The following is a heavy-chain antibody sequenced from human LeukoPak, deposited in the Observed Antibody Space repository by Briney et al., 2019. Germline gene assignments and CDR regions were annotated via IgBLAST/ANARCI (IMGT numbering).Heavy chain of an antibody. D-gene: IGHD6-6*01. CDR2: IYYSGST. Sequence: SETLSLTCTVSGGSISSYYWSWIRQLPGKGLEWIGYIYYSGSTNYNPSLKSRVTISVDTSKNQFSLKLSSVTAADTAVYYCARHSRSSSSSPFDYWGQGTLVTVSS. CDR1: GGSISSYY. CDR3: ARHSRSSSSSPFDY. J-gene: IGHJ4*02. V-gene: IGHV4-59*08.